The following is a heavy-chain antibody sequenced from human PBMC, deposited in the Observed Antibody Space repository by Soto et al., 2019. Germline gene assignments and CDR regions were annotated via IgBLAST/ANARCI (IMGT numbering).Heavy chain of an antibody. D-gene: IGHD3-22*01. Sequence: QIALRESGPTLVKPTQTLTLTCTFSGFSLRTSGVGVGWIRQPPGKALEWLALIHWDDEKNYSPSLRTRLTITKDTSNNQVVLTMTNMDPVDTATYYCAHHIKVVGQWFFDLWGRGTLVTVSS. CDR1: GFSLRTSGVG. V-gene: IGHV2-5*02. CDR2: IHWDDEK. J-gene: IGHJ2*01. CDR3: AHHIKVVGQWFFDL.